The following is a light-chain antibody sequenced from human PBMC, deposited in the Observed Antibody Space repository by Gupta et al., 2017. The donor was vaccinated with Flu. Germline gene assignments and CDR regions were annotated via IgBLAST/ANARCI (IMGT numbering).Light chain of an antibody. CDR2: LGS. CDR1: HSLLHSNGYSY. J-gene: IGKJ4*01. Sequence: IVMTKPSLSPPSPPAEAAATPCRSSHSLLHSNGYSYLDWYRQKPGQSPQLLIYLGSKRASGVPDRFSGSGSGTDFTLKISRVEAEDVGVYYCMQALQTLLTFGGGTKVEIK. V-gene: IGKV2-28*01. CDR3: MQALQTLLT.